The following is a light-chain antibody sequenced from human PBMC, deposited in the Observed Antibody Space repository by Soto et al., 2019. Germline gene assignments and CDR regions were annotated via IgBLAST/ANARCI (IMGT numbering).Light chain of an antibody. J-gene: IGKJ2*04. CDR1: QSLLLSDGYTY. CDR3: MAGIYPCS. V-gene: IGKV2-30*02. CDR2: KVS. Sequence: VVMTQSPLSLPVTLGQPASISCRSSQSLLLSDGYTYLTWFQERPVQSPRRLIYKVSDRDSGVPDRFSGSGSGTDFTLQISRVEAEDIAIYYCMAGIYPCSFGQGTKLEIK.